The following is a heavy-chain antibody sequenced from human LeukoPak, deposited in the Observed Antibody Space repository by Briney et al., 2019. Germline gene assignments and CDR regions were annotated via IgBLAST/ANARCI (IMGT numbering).Heavy chain of an antibody. CDR2: ISSSSSYT. D-gene: IGHD3/OR15-3a*01. CDR1: GFTFSSYS. J-gene: IGHJ4*02. Sequence: TGGPLRLSCAASGFTFSSYSMNWFRQAPGKGLEGVSSISSSSSYTYYADSVKGRFTISRDNAKNSLYLQMNSLRAEDTAVYYCARNPARLDSDYWGQGTLVTVSS. CDR3: ARNPARLDSDY. V-gene: IGHV3-21*01.